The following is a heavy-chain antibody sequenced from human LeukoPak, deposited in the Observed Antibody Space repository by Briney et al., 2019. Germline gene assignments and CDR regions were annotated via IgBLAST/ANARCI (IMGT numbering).Heavy chain of an antibody. CDR3: ARTLYCSSTSCYNPYFDY. D-gene: IGHD2-2*02. J-gene: IGHJ4*02. CDR1: GFTFSSYG. Sequence: GGSLRLSCAASGFTFSSYGMSWVRQAPGKGLEWVSVISGSGGSTYYADSVKGRFAISRDNSKNTLYLQMNSLRAEDTAVYYCARTLYCSSTSCYNPYFDYWGQGTLVTVSS. V-gene: IGHV3-23*01. CDR2: ISGSGGST.